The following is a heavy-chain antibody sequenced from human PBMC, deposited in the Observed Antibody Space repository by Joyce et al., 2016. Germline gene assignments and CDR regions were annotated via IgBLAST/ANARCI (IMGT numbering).Heavy chain of an antibody. CDR2: INPSGGSP. D-gene: IGHD4-17*01. CDR3: ARQMHDFGDYEAFDP. V-gene: IGHV1-46*01. Sequence: VRQAPGQGLEWMGIINPSGGSPTYAHKFRDRVTMTRDTSTTTVYLEMSSLRPEDTAVYYCARQMHDFGDYEAFDPWGQGTL. J-gene: IGHJ5*02.